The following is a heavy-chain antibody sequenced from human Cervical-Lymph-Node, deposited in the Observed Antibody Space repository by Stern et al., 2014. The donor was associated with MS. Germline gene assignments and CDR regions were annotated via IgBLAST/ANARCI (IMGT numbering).Heavy chain of an antibody. CDR1: GGSLRSYY. D-gene: IGHD2-15*01. Sequence: VQLVESGPGLVKPSETLSLTCTVSGGSLRSYYWNWIRQAPGKGLEWLGVIYHTGSVNYNPSLSSRVAMSVDTSKNQFSLTVSSVTAADTAVYYCAREGEYCSGSRCYPFLDYWGQGTLVTVSS. CDR2: IYHTGSV. J-gene: IGHJ4*02. CDR3: AREGEYCSGSRCYPFLDY. V-gene: IGHV4-59*01.